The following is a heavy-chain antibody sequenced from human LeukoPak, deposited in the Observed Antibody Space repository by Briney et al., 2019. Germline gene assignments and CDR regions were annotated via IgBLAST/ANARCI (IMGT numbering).Heavy chain of an antibody. CDR3: ARSGAGDEQWLVPDSDAFDI. D-gene: IGHD6-19*01. CDR2: ISAYNGNT. V-gene: IGHV1-18*01. CDR1: GYTFTSYG. Sequence: GASVKVSCKASGYTFTSYGISWVRQAPGQGLEWMGWISAYNGNTNYAQKLQGRVTMTTDTSTSTAYMELRSLRSDDTAVYYCARSGAGDEQWLVPDSDAFDIWGQGTMVTVSS. J-gene: IGHJ3*02.